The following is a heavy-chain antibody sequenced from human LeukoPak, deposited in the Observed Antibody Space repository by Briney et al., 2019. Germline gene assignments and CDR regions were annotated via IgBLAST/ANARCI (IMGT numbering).Heavy chain of an antibody. V-gene: IGHV3-33*01. CDR3: ARHASTHYFDS. CDR1: GFTFSNYG. D-gene: IGHD2/OR15-2a*01. Sequence: TGGPLRLSCVASGFTFSNYGMHWVRQAPGKGLEWVAIIWFDGSGTYYADSVKGRVTFSRDNSKNTLYLQMNSLRAEDTAMYYCARHASTHYFDSWGQGTLVTVSS. J-gene: IGHJ4*02. CDR2: IWFDGSGT.